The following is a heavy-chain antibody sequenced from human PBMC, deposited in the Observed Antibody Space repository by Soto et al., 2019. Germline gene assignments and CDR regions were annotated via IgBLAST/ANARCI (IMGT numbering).Heavy chain of an antibody. V-gene: IGHV1-69*13. J-gene: IGHJ4*02. D-gene: IGHD2-8*01. Sequence: SVKVSCKASGGTFSSYAISWVRQAPGQGLEWMGGIIPIFGTANYAQKLQGRVTITADESTSTAYMELSSLRSEDTAVYYCAREGGGYCTNGVCYTLLYFDYWGQGTLVTVSS. CDR2: IIPIFGTA. CDR3: AREGGGYCTNGVCYTLLYFDY. CDR1: GGTFSSYA.